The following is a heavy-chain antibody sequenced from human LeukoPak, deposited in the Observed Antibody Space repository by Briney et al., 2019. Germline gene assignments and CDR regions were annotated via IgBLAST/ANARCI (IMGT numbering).Heavy chain of an antibody. CDR1: GYSFTSYW. CDR3: ATSHYGSGSYYSI. J-gene: IGHJ4*02. V-gene: IGHV5-10-1*01. CDR2: IDPSDSYT. D-gene: IGHD3-10*01. Sequence: GESLKISCKGSGYSFTSYWISWVRQMPGKGLEWIGRIDPSDSYTNYSPSFQGHVTISADKSISTAYLQWSSLKASDTAMYYCATSHYGSGSYYSIWGQGTLVTVSS.